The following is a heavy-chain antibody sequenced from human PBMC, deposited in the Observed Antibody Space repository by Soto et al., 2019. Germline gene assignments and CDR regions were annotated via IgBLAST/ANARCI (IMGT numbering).Heavy chain of an antibody. Sequence: GGSLRLSCEASGFTLRSYAMTCIRQAPGKGLEWVSLISANDVGTYYAESVKTRFTISTDQSRNTVYLQMDSLRADDTAIYYCAKAKNDYNWDNRPPFDYWGQGTLVTVSS. V-gene: IGHV3-23*01. CDR2: ISANDVGT. CDR3: AKAKNDYNWDNRPPFDY. D-gene: IGHD1-20*01. CDR1: GFTLRSYA. J-gene: IGHJ4*02.